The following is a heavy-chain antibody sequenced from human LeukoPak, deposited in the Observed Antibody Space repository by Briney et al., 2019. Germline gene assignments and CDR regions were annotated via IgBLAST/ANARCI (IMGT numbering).Heavy chain of an antibody. CDR2: ISDSGGTT. CDR1: GFTFSTYG. D-gene: IGHD2-15*01. CDR3: AKHTHKHGGFFDP. Sequence: PGGSLRLSCAASGFTFSTYGMTWVRQAPGKGLEWVSSISDSGGTTQSADSVKGRFTISRDNSKNTLYLQMNSLRAEDTAEYYCAKHTHKHGGFFDPWGQGTLVTVSS. V-gene: IGHV3-23*01. J-gene: IGHJ5*02.